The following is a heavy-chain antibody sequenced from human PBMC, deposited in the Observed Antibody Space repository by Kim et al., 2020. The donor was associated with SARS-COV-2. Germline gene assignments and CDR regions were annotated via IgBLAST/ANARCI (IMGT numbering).Heavy chain of an antibody. D-gene: IGHD2-15*01. Sequence: SPSFQGRVTISADKSISTAYREWSSLKASDTAMYYCARLVVVAATNWFDPWGQGTLVTVSS. CDR3: ARLVVVAATNWFDP. J-gene: IGHJ5*02. V-gene: IGHV5-51*01.